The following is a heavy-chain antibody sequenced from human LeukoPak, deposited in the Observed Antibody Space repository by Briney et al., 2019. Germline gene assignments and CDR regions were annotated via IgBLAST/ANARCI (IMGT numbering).Heavy chain of an antibody. D-gene: IGHD1-26*01. Sequence: GGSLRPSCLATGFTFSTSAMSWVGQAPAKELKWVSGISGSGGGTDYADSVNDQFTISRDNSKNTLYLQMNSLRGEDTAVYYCAKDRGSSGRYNGMDVWGQETTVTVS. CDR2: ISGSGGGT. CDR1: GFTFSTSA. V-gene: IGHV3-23*01. CDR3: AKDRGSSGRYNGMDV. J-gene: IGHJ6*02.